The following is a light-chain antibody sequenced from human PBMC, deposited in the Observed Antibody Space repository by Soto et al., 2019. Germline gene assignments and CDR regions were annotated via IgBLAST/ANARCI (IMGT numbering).Light chain of an antibody. V-gene: IGKV1-9*01. J-gene: IGKJ5*01. CDR1: QGIGNH. CDR3: QQLHGYPIT. CDR2: AAS. Sequence: IQLTQSPSSLSASVGDRVTITCRASQGIGNHLAWYQQKPGKAPKLLIYAASTLQGGVPSRFSGSGSGTDFTLTISSLQPEDFATYFCQQLHGYPITFGQGTQREIK.